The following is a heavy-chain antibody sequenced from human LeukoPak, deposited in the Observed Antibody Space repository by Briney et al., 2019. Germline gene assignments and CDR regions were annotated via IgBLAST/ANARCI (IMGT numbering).Heavy chain of an antibody. J-gene: IGHJ6*02. CDR3: ARDYYGSGITYYYYGMDV. D-gene: IGHD3-10*01. Sequence: ASVKVSCKASGYTFTSYGISWVRPAPGQGPEWMGWISAYNGNTNYAQKLQGRVTMTTDTSTSTAYMELRSLRSDDTAVYYCARDYYGSGITYYYYGMDVWGQGTTVTVSS. CDR1: GYTFTSYG. CDR2: ISAYNGNT. V-gene: IGHV1-18*01.